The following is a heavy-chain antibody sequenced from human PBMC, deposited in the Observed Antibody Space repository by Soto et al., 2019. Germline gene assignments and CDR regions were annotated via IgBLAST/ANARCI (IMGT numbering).Heavy chain of an antibody. J-gene: IGHJ6*03. V-gene: IGHV4-59*01. Sequence: SETLSLTCTVSGGSISSYYWSWIRQPPGKGLEWIGYIYYSGSTNYNPSLKSRVTISVDTSKNQFSLKLSSVTAADTAVYYCARVIHLGELSYWKDPTRYYYYMDVWGKGTTVTVSS. CDR1: GGSISSYY. CDR3: ARVIHLGELSYWKDPTRYYYYMDV. D-gene: IGHD3-16*02. CDR2: IYYSGST.